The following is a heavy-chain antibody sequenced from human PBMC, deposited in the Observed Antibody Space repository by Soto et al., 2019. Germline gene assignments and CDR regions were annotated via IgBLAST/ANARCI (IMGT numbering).Heavy chain of an antibody. CDR2: IYYSGST. V-gene: IGHV4-31*03. CDR3: ARVSGSSGGSCYSRYYYGMAV. D-gene: IGHD2-15*01. Sequence: SETLSLTCTVSGGSISSGGYYWSWIRQHPGKGLEWIGYIYYSGSTYYNPSLKSRVTISVDTSKNQFSLKLSSVTAADTAVYYCARVSGSSGGSCYSRYYYGMAVWGQGTTVTVSS. CDR1: GGSISSGGYY. J-gene: IGHJ6*02.